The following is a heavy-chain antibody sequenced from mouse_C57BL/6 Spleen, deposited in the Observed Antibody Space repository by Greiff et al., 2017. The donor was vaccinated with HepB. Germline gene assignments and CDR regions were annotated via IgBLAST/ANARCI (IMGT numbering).Heavy chain of an antibody. V-gene: IGHV5-4*03. CDR1: GFTFSSYA. CDR3: ARAEDYYGNYDAMDY. J-gene: IGHJ4*01. D-gene: IGHD2-1*01. Sequence: DVMLVESGGGLVKPGGSLKLSCAASGFTFSSYAMSWVRQTPEKRLEWVATISDGGSYTYYPDNVKGRFTISRDNAKNNLYLQMSHLKSEDTAMYYCARAEDYYGNYDAMDYWGQGTSVTVSS. CDR2: ISDGGSYT.